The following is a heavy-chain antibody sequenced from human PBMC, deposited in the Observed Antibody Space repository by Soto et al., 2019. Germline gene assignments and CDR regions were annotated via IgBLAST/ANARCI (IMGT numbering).Heavy chain of an antibody. V-gene: IGHV4-39*02. CDR3: TGRPLSWFDP. Sequence: SQSLSLPCTVSGCSIRGISHYWGWIRQPPGKGLEWTGSINYSGSTYYNPSLTSRVSISLDTSRNYFSLNLRSVTAADTAVYYCTGRPLSWFDPWGQG. CDR1: GCSIRGISHY. J-gene: IGHJ5*02. CDR2: INYSGST.